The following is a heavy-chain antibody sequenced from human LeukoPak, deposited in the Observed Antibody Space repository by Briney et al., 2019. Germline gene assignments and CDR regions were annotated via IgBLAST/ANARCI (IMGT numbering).Heavy chain of an antibody. CDR2: INPNSGGT. CDR3: ARDRDTTLVTLWFDP. J-gene: IGHJ5*02. V-gene: IGHV1-2*02. D-gene: IGHD4-23*01. Sequence: ASVKVSCKASGYTFTGYYMHWVRQAPGQGLEWMGWINPNSGGTNYAQKFQGRVTMTRDTSISTAYMELSRLRSDDTAVYYCARDRDTTLVTLWFDPWGQGTLVTVSS. CDR1: GYTFTGYY.